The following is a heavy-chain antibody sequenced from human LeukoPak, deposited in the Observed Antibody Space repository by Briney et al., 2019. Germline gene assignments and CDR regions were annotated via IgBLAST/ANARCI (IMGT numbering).Heavy chain of an antibody. V-gene: IGHV4-31*03. CDR1: GGSISSGGYY. Sequence: SETLSLTCTVSGGSISSGGYYWSWIRQHPGKGLEWVGYSYYSGSTYYNPSLKSRATISVDTSKNQFSLKLSSVTAAYTAVYYCARGVVEMATFRSGSADYWGQGTLVTVSS. D-gene: IGHD3-10*01. J-gene: IGHJ4*02. CDR3: ARGVVEMATFRSGSADY. CDR2: SYYSGST.